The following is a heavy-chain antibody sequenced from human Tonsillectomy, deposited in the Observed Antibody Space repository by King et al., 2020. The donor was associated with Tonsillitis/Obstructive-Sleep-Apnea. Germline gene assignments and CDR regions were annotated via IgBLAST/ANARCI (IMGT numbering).Heavy chain of an antibody. D-gene: IGHD3-3*01. Sequence: DVQLVESGGGLVQPGGSLRLSCAASGFTVSSNYMSWVRQAPGQVLEWVSVIYSGGSTYYADSVKGRFTISRDNSKNTLYLQMNSLRAEDTAVYYCARVYATYDFWSGYSRGDAFDIWGQGTMVTVSS. J-gene: IGHJ3*02. CDR3: ARVYATYDFWSGYSRGDAFDI. CDR1: GFTVSSNY. V-gene: IGHV3-66*01. CDR2: IYSGGST.